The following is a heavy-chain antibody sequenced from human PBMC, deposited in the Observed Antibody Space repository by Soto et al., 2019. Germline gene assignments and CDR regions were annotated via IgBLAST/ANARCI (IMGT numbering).Heavy chain of an antibody. CDR1: GYTFTSYG. V-gene: IGHV1-18*01. D-gene: IGHD3-22*01. J-gene: IGHJ4*02. Sequence: GASVKVSCKASGYTFTSYGISWVRQAPGQGLEWMGWISAYNGNTNYAQKLQGRVTMTTDTSTSTAYMELRSLRSDDTAVYYCARDSSGYYFNGVTDYWGQGTLVTVSS. CDR2: ISAYNGNT. CDR3: ARDSSGYYFNGVTDY.